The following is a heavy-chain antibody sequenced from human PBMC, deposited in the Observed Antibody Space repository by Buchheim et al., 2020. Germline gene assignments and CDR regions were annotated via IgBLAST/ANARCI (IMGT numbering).Heavy chain of an antibody. J-gene: IGHJ6*02. CDR3: AKVGPSDYYGMDV. Sequence: QVQLVESGGGVVQPGRSLRLSCAASGFTFSSYGMHWVRQAPGKGLEWVAVISYDGSNKYYADSVKGRFTISSDNSKNTLYLQMNSLRAEDTAVYYCAKVGPSDYYGMDVWGQGTT. CDR1: GFTFSSYG. CDR2: ISYDGSNK. V-gene: IGHV3-30*18.